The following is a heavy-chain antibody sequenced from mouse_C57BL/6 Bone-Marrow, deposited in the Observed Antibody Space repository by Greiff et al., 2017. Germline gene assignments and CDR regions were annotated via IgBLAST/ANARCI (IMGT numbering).Heavy chain of an antibody. V-gene: IGHV1-81*01. J-gene: IGHJ3*01. CDR2: IYPRSGNT. CDR1: GYTFTSYG. CDR3: ASLGFLRCAY. Sequence: VQLQQSGAELARPGASVKLSCKASGYTFTSYGISWVKQRTGQGLEWIGEIYPRSGNTYYTEKFKGKATLTADKSSSTAYMELRSLTSEDSAVYFCASLGFLRCAYWGQGTLVTVSA. D-gene: IGHD4-1*01.